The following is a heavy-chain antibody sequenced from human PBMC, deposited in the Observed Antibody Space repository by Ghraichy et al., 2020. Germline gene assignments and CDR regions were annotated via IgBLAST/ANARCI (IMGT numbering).Heavy chain of an antibody. D-gene: IGHD3-22*01. CDR2: ISGSGGST. V-gene: IGHV3-23*01. CDR3: AGWGAHSSGYYLSYYFDY. Sequence: LSLTCAASGFTFSSYAMSWVRQAPGKGLEWVSAISGSGGSTYYADSVKGRFTISRDNSKNTLYLQMNSLRAEDTAVYYCAGWGAHSSGYYLSYYFDYWGQGTLVTVSS. J-gene: IGHJ4*02. CDR1: GFTFSSYA.